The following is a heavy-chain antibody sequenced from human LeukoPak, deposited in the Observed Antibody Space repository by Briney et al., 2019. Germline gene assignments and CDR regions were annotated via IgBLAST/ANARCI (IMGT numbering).Heavy chain of an antibody. V-gene: IGHV4-38-2*02. J-gene: IGHJ4*02. Sequence: PSETLSLTCTVSGYSISTGYYWDWIRQPPGKGLEWIGTFYHSGSTNYNPSLKSRVTISVDTSKNQFSLKLSSVTAADTAVYYCARAMVRGVTEYYFDYWGQGTLVTVSS. D-gene: IGHD3-10*01. CDR3: ARAMVRGVTEYYFDY. CDR2: FYHSGST. CDR1: GYSISTGYY.